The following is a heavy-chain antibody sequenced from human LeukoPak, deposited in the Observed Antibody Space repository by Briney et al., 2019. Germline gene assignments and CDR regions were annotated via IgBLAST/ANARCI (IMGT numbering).Heavy chain of an antibody. V-gene: IGHV1-18*01. CDR2: ISAYNGNT. Sequence: GASVEVSCKASGYTFTSYGISWVRQAPGQGLEWMGWISAYNGNTNYAQKLQGRVTMTTDTSTSTAYMELRSLRSDDTAVYYCARDSGYGSGSFNWFDPWGQGTLVTVSS. D-gene: IGHD3-10*01. J-gene: IGHJ5*02. CDR1: GYTFTSYG. CDR3: ARDSGYGSGSFNWFDP.